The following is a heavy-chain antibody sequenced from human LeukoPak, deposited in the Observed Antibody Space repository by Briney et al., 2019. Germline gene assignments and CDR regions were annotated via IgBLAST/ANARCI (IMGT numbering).Heavy chain of an antibody. Sequence: PSETLSLTCTVSGGSISSGSYYWSWIRQPAGKGLEWIGRIYTSGSTNYNPSLKSRVTISVDTSKNQFSLKLSSVTAADTAVYYCARVKLRHYGGNSNWFDPWGQGTLVTVSS. D-gene: IGHD4-23*01. V-gene: IGHV4-61*02. CDR3: ARVKLRHYGGNSNWFDP. J-gene: IGHJ5*02. CDR2: IYTSGST. CDR1: GGSISSGSYY.